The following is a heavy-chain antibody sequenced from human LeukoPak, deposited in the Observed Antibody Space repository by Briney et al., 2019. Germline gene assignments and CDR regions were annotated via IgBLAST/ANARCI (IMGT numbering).Heavy chain of an antibody. CDR3: ARLRKVPGAFDI. Sequence: SETLSLTCAVYGGSFSGYYWSWIRQPPGKGLEWIGEINHSGSTNYNPSLKGRVTISVDTSKNQFSLKLSSVTAADTAVYYCARLRKVPGAFDIWGQGTMVTVSS. CDR1: GGSFSGYY. V-gene: IGHV4-34*01. J-gene: IGHJ3*02. CDR2: INHSGST.